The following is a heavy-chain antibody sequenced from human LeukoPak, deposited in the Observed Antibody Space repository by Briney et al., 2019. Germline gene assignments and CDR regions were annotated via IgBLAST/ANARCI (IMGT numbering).Heavy chain of an antibody. Sequence: SETLSLTCTVSGGSISSSSYYWGWLRQPPGKGLEWIGSIYYSGSTYYNPSLKSRVTISVDTAKSQFSLKLSSVTAADTAVYYCARLGDCGSALHYYYYGMDVWGQGTTVTVSS. J-gene: IGHJ6*02. CDR3: ARLGDCGSALHYYYYGMDV. CDR1: GGSISSSSYY. V-gene: IGHV4-39*01. D-gene: IGHD3-10*01. CDR2: IYYSGST.